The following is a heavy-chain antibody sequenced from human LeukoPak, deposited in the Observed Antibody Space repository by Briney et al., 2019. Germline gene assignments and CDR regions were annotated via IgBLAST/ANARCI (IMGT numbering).Heavy chain of an antibody. V-gene: IGHV3-64*01. CDR1: GFTFSSYA. CDR2: ISSNGGST. J-gene: IGHJ4*02. Sequence: GGSLRLSCAASGFTFSSYAMHWVRQAPGKRLEYVSAISSNGGSTYYANSVKGRFTISRDNSKNTLYLQMGSLRAEDMAVYYCARGSSSGWYDYWGQGTLVTVSS. D-gene: IGHD6-19*01. CDR3: ARGSSSGWYDY.